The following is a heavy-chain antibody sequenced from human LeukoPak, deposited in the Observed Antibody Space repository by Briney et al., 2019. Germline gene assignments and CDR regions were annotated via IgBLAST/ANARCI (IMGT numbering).Heavy chain of an antibody. CDR2: ISSNSGHI. J-gene: IGHJ4*02. V-gene: IGHV3-21*01. CDR3: ASVQNVGIVAQRDY. D-gene: IGHD1-26*01. CDR1: GFTFVGYS. Sequence: GGSLRLSCEASGFTFVGYSLSWVRQAPGKGLEWVSSISSNSGHIYYADSVKGRVTISRDNAKNSLYLQMNSLRAEDTAVYYCASVQNVGIVAQRDYWGQGTLVTVSS.